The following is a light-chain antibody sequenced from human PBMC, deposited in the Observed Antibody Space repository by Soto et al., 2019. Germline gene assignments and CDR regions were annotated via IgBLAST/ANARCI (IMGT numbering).Light chain of an antibody. V-gene: IGKV1-5*03. CDR1: QSIYDW. CDR2: KAS. Sequence: DIQMTQSPSTLSASVGDRVTITCRASQSIYDWLAWYQQKPGKAPKLLIYKASNLESGVPSRFSGSASGTEFTLTISNQQPDDFATYYCQQYNTYWTFGQGTKVEIK. CDR3: QQYNTYWT. J-gene: IGKJ1*01.